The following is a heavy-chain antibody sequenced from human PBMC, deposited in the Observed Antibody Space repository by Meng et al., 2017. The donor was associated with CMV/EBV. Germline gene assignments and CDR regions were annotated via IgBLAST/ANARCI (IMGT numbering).Heavy chain of an antibody. Sequence: SETLSLTCTVSGGSVSSGSYYWSWIRQPPGKGLEWIGYIYYSGSTNYNPSLKSRVTISVDTSKSQFSLKLSSVTAADTAVYYCARGGLFWSGYYPYYYYGMDVWGQGTTVTVSS. D-gene: IGHD3-3*01. V-gene: IGHV4-61*01. CDR3: ARGGLFWSGYYPYYYYGMDV. J-gene: IGHJ6*02. CDR2: IYYSGST. CDR1: GGSVSSGSYY.